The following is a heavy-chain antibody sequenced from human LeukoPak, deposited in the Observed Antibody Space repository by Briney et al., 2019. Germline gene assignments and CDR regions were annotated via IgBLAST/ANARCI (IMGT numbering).Heavy chain of an antibody. CDR3: AAKHSSSTYYYYYYMDV. D-gene: IGHD6-6*01. J-gene: IGHJ6*03. CDR2: ISGSGSGT. Sequence: PGGSLRLSCAASGFTFSTYSMSWVRQAPGKGLEWVPGISGSGSGTYYADSVKGRFTISRDNSKNTLYLQMNSLRAEDTAVYYCAAKHSSSTYYYYYYMDVWGKGTTVTVSS. V-gene: IGHV3-23*01. CDR1: GFTFSTYS.